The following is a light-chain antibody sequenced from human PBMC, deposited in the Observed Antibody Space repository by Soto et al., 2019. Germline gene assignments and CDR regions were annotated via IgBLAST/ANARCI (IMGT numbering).Light chain of an antibody. CDR1: QSVVYSSNNKDY. CDR3: QQYYRIPFT. V-gene: IGKV4-1*01. J-gene: IGKJ5*01. CDR2: WAS. Sequence: DIVMTQSPDSLSVSLGYSATMNCKSSQSVVYSSNNKDYLAWYQQKPGQPPKLLIYWASTRESGVPDRFSGSGSGTDFTLTISSLQAEDVAVYYCQQYYRIPFTFGPGTRLEIK.